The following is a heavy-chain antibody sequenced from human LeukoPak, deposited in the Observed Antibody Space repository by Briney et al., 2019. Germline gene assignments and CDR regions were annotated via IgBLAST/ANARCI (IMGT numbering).Heavy chain of an antibody. CDR3: ARVGPDCSSTSCYDY. Sequence: GGSLRLSCAASGFTFSSYSMNWVRQAPGKGLEWVSHITASGTAMFYADSVKGRFTISRDNAKNSLYLQMNSLRDEDTAVYYCARVGPDCSSTSCYDYWGQGTLVTVSS. V-gene: IGHV3-48*02. CDR2: ITASGTAM. CDR1: GFTFSSYS. J-gene: IGHJ4*02. D-gene: IGHD2-2*01.